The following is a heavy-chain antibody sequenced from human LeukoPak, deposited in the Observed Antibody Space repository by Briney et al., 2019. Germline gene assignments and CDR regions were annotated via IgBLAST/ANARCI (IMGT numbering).Heavy chain of an antibody. J-gene: IGHJ5*02. Sequence: GGSLRLSCAASGFTFSSHAMTWVRQAPGKGLEWVSAISGSGGSTYYADSVKGRFTISRDNSKNTLYLQMNSLRAEDTAVYYCAKESTMVRGVRGGFDPWGQGTLVTVSS. CDR1: GFTFSSHA. V-gene: IGHV3-23*01. CDR2: ISGSGGST. D-gene: IGHD3-10*01. CDR3: AKESTMVRGVRGGFDP.